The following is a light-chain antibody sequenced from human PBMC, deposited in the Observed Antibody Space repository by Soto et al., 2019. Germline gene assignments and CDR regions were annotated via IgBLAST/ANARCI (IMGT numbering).Light chain of an antibody. Sequence: QSALTQPASVSGSPGQSITISCTGTSSDVGGYNYVSWYQQHPGKAPKLMIYDGSNRPSGVSNRFSGSKSGNTASLTISGLQAEDEADYYCSSYTGSSTLVVFGTGTKLTVL. CDR3: SSYTGSSTLVV. J-gene: IGLJ1*01. CDR2: DGS. CDR1: SSDVGGYNY. V-gene: IGLV2-14*01.